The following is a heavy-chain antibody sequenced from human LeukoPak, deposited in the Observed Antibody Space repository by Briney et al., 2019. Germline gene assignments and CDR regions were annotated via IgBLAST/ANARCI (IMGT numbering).Heavy chain of an antibody. CDR2: MNPNSGNT. CDR1: GYTFTSYD. J-gene: IGHJ3*02. CDR3: ARVIGDVDTGVYDAFDI. V-gene: IGHV1-8*01. Sequence: ASVKVSCKASGYTFTSYDINWVRQATGQGLEWMGWMNPNSGNTGYAQKFQGRVTMTRNTSISTAYVELSSLRSEDTAVYYCARVIGDVDTGVYDAFDIWGQGTMVTVSS. D-gene: IGHD5-18*01.